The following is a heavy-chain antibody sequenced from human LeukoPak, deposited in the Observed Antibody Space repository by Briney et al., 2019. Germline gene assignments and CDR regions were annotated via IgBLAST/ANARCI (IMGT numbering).Heavy chain of an antibody. V-gene: IGHV3-21*01. CDR3: ARSIAVAGYPDI. CDR1: GFTFSSYS. J-gene: IGHJ3*02. D-gene: IGHD6-19*01. CDR2: ISSSSSYI. Sequence: GGSLRLSCAASGFTFSSYSMNWVRQAPGKGLEWVSSISSSSSYIYYADSVKGRFTISRDNAKNSLYLQMNSLRAEDTAVYYCARSIAVAGYPDIWGQGTMVTVSS.